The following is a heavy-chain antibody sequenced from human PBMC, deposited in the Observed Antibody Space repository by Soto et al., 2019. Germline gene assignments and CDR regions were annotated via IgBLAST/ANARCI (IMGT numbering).Heavy chain of an antibody. CDR3: ARGDFVVVVAATALDY. CDR1: GGTFSSYT. J-gene: IGHJ4*01. D-gene: IGHD2-15*01. Sequence: QVQLVQSGAEVKNPGSSVKVSCKASGGTFSSYTNSWVGQASGQWLDWMGRIIPILGIATYAQKFQGRVTITADKSTSTAYMELSSRRSADTALYYCARGDFVVVVAATALDYWGHGPLVTVSS. CDR2: IIPILGIA. V-gene: IGHV1-69*02.